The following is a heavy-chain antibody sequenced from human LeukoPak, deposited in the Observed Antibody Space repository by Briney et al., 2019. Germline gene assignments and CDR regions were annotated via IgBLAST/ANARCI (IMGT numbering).Heavy chain of an antibody. CDR3: ARGLGSGRHAFDI. CDR1: GFTFSSYE. Sequence: GGSLRLSCAASGFTFSSYEMNWVRQAPGKGLEWVSYISSSGSTIYYADSVKGRFTISRDDAKNSLYLQMNSLRAEDTAVYYCARGLGSGRHAFDIWGQGTMVTVSS. J-gene: IGHJ3*02. D-gene: IGHD3-10*01. CDR2: ISSSGSTI. V-gene: IGHV3-48*03.